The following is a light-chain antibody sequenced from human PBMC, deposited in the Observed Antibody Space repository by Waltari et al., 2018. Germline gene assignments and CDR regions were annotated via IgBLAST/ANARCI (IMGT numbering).Light chain of an antibody. CDR3: QSYDSSLSAV. CDR1: SSNIGAGYD. CDR2: GNS. V-gene: IGLV1-40*01. Sequence: QSVLTQPPSVSGAPGQRVTISCTGSSSNIGAGYDVHWYQQLPGTAPKLLIYGNSNRPSRVPDRFSGYKSGTSSSLAITGLQAEDEADYYCQSYDSSLSAVFGGGTQLTVL. J-gene: IGLJ7*01.